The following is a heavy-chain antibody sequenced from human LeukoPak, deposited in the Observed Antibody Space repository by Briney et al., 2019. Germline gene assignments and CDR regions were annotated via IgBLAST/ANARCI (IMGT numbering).Heavy chain of an antibody. CDR2: ISSSSSYI. D-gene: IGHD4-17*01. Sequence: GGSLRLSCAASGFTFSSYSMNWVRQAPGKGLEWVSSISSSSSYIYYADSVKGRFTISRDNAKNSLYLQMNSLRAEDTAVYYCARDHPPKYYGDYLFEPPSWGQGTMVTVSS. V-gene: IGHV3-21*01. CDR3: ARDHPPKYYGDYLFEPPS. CDR1: GFTFSSYS. J-gene: IGHJ3*01.